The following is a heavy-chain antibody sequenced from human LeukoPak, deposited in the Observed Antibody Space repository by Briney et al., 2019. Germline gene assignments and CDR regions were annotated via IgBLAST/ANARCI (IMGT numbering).Heavy chain of an antibody. D-gene: IGHD3-10*01. J-gene: IGHJ6*03. CDR3: ARVRVSIALHYYYMDV. Sequence: SETLSLTCTVSGGPIRSYYWSWIRQPPGKGLEWIGSIYHSGSTYYNPSLKSRVTISVDTSKNQFSLKLSSVTAADTAVYYCARVRVSIALHYYYMDVWGKGTTVTVSS. V-gene: IGHV4-38-2*02. CDR1: GGPIRSYY. CDR2: IYHSGST.